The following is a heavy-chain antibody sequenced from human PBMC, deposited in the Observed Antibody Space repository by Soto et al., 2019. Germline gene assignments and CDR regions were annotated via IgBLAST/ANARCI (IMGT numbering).Heavy chain of an antibody. V-gene: IGHV1-2*02. D-gene: IGHD3-22*01. Sequence: ASVKVSCKTSGYSFSHYYIHWVRQAPGQGLEWIGWMNPHSGIKKYSPGFQDKVALTRDTSTKTAYEEVTTMMSVDMAVYFCARDVGYYDGEGDSSAFAMDDWGQGTMVTVSS. CDR2: MNPHSGIK. CDR1: GYSFSHYY. CDR3: ARDVGYYDGEGDSSAFAMDD. J-gene: IGHJ6*02.